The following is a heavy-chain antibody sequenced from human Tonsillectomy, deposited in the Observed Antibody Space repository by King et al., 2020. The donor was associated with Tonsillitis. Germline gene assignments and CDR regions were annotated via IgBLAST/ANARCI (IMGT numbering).Heavy chain of an antibody. CDR1: GFIFSNYA. CDR2: MSGIGGST. D-gene: IGHD1-26*01. V-gene: IGHV3-23*04. Sequence: VQLVESGGGLVQPGGSLRLSCAASGFIFSNYAMSWVRQAPGKGLEGSAMSGIGGSTYYADSVKGRFTISRDTSKNTLSLQMNSLRSEDTAVYYCAKARERGGSYYSTSFEYWGQGAPVTVSS. CDR3: AKARERGGSYYSTSFEY. J-gene: IGHJ4*02.